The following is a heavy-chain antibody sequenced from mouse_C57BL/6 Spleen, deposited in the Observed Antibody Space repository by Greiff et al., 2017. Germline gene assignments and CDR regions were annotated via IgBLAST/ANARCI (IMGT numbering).Heavy chain of an antibody. Sequence: VQLQQSGAELVRPGASVTLSCKASGYTFTDYEMHWVKQTPVHGLEWIGAIDPETGGTAYNQKFKGKAILTADKSSSTAYMELRSLTSEDSAVYYCSGGISGRAKDYWGQGTSVTVSA. CDR3: SGGISGRAKDY. V-gene: IGHV1-15*01. D-gene: IGHD3-1*01. CDR1: GYTFTDYE. CDR2: IDPETGGT. J-gene: IGHJ4*01.